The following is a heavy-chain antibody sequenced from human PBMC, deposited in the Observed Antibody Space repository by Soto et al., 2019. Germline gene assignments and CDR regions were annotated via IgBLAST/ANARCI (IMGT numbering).Heavy chain of an antibody. D-gene: IGHD2-2*01. V-gene: IGHV3-23*01. CDR1: GFTFNMYA. Sequence: VQLLESGGGLEQPGGSLRLSCAASGFTFNMYAMSWVRQAPGKGLEWVSAISGGGSNTYYADSVKGRFTVSRDNSKNTLYLQMNSLRVEDTAVYYCAKGREIVVVPAADYWGQGTLVAVSS. CDR2: ISGGGSNT. J-gene: IGHJ4*02. CDR3: AKGREIVVVPAADY.